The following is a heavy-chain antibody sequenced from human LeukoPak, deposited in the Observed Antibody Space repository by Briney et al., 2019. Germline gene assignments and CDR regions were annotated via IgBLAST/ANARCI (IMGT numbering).Heavy chain of an antibody. CDR3: ATARLVATNYFDY. CDR1: GFTFSSYW. J-gene: IGHJ4*02. CDR2: IKQDGSEK. V-gene: IGHV3-7*03. Sequence: GGSLRLSCAASGFTFSSYWMSWVRQAPGKGLEWVANIKQDGSEKYYVDFVKGRFTISRDNAKNSLYLQMNSLRAEDTAVYYCATARLVATNYFDYWGQGTLVTVSS. D-gene: IGHD5-12*01.